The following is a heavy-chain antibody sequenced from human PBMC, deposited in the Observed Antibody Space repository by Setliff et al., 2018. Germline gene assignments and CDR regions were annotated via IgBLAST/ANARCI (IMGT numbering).Heavy chain of an antibody. V-gene: IGHV1-8*02. D-gene: IGHD6-13*01. CDR1: GYTFTSYD. J-gene: IGHJ6*02. CDR2: VNPNSGNT. CDR3: ARECYSSSWYGDYYYYYGMDV. Sequence: GASVKVSCKASGYTFTSYDINWVRQATGQGLEWMGWVNPNSGNTGYAQKFQGRVTMTRNTSISTAYMELSSLRSEDTAVYYCARECYSSSWYGDYYYYYGMDVWGQGTTVTVSS.